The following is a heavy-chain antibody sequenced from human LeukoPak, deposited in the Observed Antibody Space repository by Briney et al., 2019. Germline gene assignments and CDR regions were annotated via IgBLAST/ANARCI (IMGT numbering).Heavy chain of an antibody. CDR3: AKDGGGADFFFDY. CDR1: GFTFSSYE. Sequence: GGSLRLSCAASGFTFSSYEMNWVRQAPGKGLEWVAFIRHDGSDKYYADSVKGRFTISRDNSKNTLFLRVDSLRTDDTAVYYCAKDGGGADFFFDYWGQGTLVTVSS. J-gene: IGHJ4*02. CDR2: IRHDGSDK. D-gene: IGHD2-21*02. V-gene: IGHV3-30*02.